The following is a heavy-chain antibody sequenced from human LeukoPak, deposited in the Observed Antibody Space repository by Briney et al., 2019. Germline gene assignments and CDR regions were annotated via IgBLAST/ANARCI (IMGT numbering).Heavy chain of an antibody. D-gene: IGHD6-19*01. CDR3: ARDLDSSGLEYFQH. CDR1: GYTFTGYY. CDR2: INPSRGGT. V-gene: IGHV1-2*06. Sequence: ASVQVSCKPYGYTFTGYYMHWVRQTPGHGLEWMGRINPSRGGTNYAQKFQGRVTMTRDTSISTAYMELSRLRSDDTAVYYCARDLDSSGLEYFQHWGQGTLVTVSS. J-gene: IGHJ1*01.